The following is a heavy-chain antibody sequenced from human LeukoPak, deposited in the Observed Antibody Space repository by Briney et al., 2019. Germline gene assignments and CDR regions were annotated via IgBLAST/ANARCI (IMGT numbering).Heavy chain of an antibody. CDR3: ARYVGESSFDY. CDR2: IYYSGST. CDR1: GGSISSSSYY. J-gene: IGHJ4*02. Sequence: SETLSLTCTVSGGSISSSSYYWGWIRQPPGKGREWIGSIYYSGSTYYNPSLKSRVTISVDTSKNQFSLKLSSVTAADTAVYYCARYVGESSFDYWGKGNLVTVSS. V-gene: IGHV4-39*07. D-gene: IGHD3-10*01.